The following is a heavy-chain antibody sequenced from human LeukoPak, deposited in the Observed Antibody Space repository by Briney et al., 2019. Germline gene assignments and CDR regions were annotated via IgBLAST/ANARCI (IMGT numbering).Heavy chain of an antibody. CDR2: INHSGST. V-gene: IGHV4-34*01. CDR1: GGSSSGYY. CDR3: ARAAWSIAAARYFQH. D-gene: IGHD6-13*01. J-gene: IGHJ1*01. Sequence: SETLSLTCAVYGGSSSGYYWSWIRQPPGKGLEWIGEINHSGSTNYNPSLKSRVTISVDTSKNQFSLKLSSVTAADTAVYYCARAAWSIAAARYFQHWGQGTLVTVSS.